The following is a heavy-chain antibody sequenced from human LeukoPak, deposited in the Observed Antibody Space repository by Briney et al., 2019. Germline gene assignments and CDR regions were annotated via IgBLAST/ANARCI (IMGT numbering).Heavy chain of an antibody. J-gene: IGHJ4*02. CDR3: ARAPLGLPFEY. Sequence: ASVKVSCKASGYTFTGYYMHCVRQAPGQGLEWMAWINPNSGGTNYAQTFQGRVTMTRDTSISTAYMELSRLTSDDTAVYYCARAPLGLPFEYWGQGSLVTVS. V-gene: IGHV1-2*02. CDR2: INPNSGGT. CDR1: GYTFTGYY.